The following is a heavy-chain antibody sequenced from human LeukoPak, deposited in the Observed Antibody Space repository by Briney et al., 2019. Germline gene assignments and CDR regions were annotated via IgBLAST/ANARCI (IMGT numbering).Heavy chain of an antibody. CDR3: ARGVLRGTMVRGVNPPYFDY. D-gene: IGHD3-10*01. CDR2: IYHSGST. V-gene: IGHV4-38-2*02. Sequence: SETLSLTCTVSGYSISSGYYWAWIRQPPGKGLEWIGGIYHSGSTSYNPSLKSRVTISVDTSKNQFSLKLSSVTAADTAVYYCARGVLRGTMVRGVNPPYFDYWGQGTLVTVSS. CDR1: GYSISSGYY. J-gene: IGHJ4*02.